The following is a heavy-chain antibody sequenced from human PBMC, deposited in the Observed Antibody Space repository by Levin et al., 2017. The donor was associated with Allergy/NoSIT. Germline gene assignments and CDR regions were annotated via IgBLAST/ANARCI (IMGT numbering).Heavy chain of an antibody. J-gene: IGHJ6*02. CDR1: GFTFSSYA. Sequence: LSLTCAASGFTFSSYAMSWVRQAPGKGLEWVSAISGSGGSTYYADSVKGRFTISRDNSKNTLYLQMNSLRAEDTAVYYCAKGFGGNSDYYGMDVWGQGTTVTVSS. CDR2: ISGSGGST. D-gene: IGHD4-23*01. V-gene: IGHV3-23*01. CDR3: AKGFGGNSDYYGMDV.